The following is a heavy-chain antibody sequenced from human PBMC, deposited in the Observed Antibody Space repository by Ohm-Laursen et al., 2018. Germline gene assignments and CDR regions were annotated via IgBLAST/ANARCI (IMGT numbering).Heavy chain of an antibody. CDR3: VSGYITVFHY. V-gene: IGHV3-11*04. Sequence: SLRLSCTASGFTFSDYYMSWNRQAQGKGLEWVSYISSSGSTIYYADSVKGRFTISRDNAKNKLYLQMNSLGAEDTALYYCVSGYITVFHYWGQGTLVTVSS. CDR2: ISSSGSTI. CDR1: GFTFSDYY. J-gene: IGHJ4*02. D-gene: IGHD5-24*01.